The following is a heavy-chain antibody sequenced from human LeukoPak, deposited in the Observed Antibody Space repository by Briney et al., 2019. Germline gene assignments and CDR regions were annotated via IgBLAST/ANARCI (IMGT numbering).Heavy chain of an antibody. D-gene: IGHD6-13*01. CDR1: GGSISSYY. CDR2: IYYSGST. V-gene: IGHV4-59*12. Sequence: SETLSLTCTVSGGSISSYYWSWIRQPPGKGLEWIGYIYYSGSTNYNPSLKSRVTISVDTSKNQFSLKLSSVTAADTAVYYCARAVYGSSSWYNWFDPWGQGTLVTVSS. J-gene: IGHJ5*02. CDR3: ARAVYGSSSWYNWFDP.